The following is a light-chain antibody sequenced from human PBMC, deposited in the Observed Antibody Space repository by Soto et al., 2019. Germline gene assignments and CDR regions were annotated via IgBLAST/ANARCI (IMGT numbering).Light chain of an antibody. CDR3: QQYHNWPPQYT. Sequence: EIVMTQSPATLSVSPGERATLACRACQTVASNVAWYQHKPGQAPRLLIHGASTRATGVPARFSGTGSGTEFTLTISSLQSDDFAVYYCQQYHNWPPQYTFGQGTKLQIK. CDR1: QTVASN. CDR2: GAS. J-gene: IGKJ2*01. V-gene: IGKV3-15*01.